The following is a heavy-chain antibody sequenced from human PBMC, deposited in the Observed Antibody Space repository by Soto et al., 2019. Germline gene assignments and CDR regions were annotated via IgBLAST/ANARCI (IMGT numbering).Heavy chain of an antibody. CDR2: ISAYNGNT. D-gene: IGHD2-21*02. V-gene: IGHV1-18*01. J-gene: IGHJ3*02. CDR1: GYTFTSYG. CDR3: VGGDYGVSAFDI. Sequence: ASVKVSCKASGYTFTSYGISWVRQAPGQGLEWMGWISAYNGNTNYAQKLQGRVTMTTDTSTSTAYMELRSLRSDDTAVYYCVGGDYGVSAFDIWGQGTMVTVSS.